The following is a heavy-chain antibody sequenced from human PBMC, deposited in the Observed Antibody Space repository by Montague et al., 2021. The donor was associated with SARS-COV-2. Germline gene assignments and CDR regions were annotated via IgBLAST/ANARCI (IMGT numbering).Heavy chain of an antibody. Sequence: SETLSLTCAVSGDSISSNNWWNWVRQAPGKGLEWIGETYHGGSTNYNPSLKSRVTISVDKTKNQLYLKMRSVTAADTAVYYCARDLRQWLADYYYYGRDVWGQGTTVTVSS. CDR3: ARDLRQWLADYYYYGRDV. J-gene: IGHJ6*02. D-gene: IGHD6-19*01. CDR2: TYHGGST. V-gene: IGHV4-4*02. CDR1: GDSISSNNW.